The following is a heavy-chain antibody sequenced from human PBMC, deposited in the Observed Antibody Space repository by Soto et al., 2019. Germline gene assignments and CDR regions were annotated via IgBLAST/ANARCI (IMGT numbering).Heavy chain of an antibody. Sequence: EASVKVSCKASGGTFSSYAISWVRQAPGQGLEWMGWINAGNGNTKYSQKFQGRVTITRDTSASTAYMELSSLRSEDTAVYYCARAGVLRYFDWLVGFDPWGQGTLVTVSS. CDR3: ARAGVLRYFDWLVGFDP. J-gene: IGHJ5*02. V-gene: IGHV1-3*01. CDR1: GGTFSSYA. CDR2: INAGNGNT. D-gene: IGHD3-9*01.